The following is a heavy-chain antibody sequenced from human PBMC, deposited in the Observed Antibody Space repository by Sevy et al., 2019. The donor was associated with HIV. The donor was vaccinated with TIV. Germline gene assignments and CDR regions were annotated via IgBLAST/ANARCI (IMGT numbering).Heavy chain of an antibody. D-gene: IGHD3-22*01. V-gene: IGHV3-48*02. CDR1: GFTFNTYN. CDR3: ASSDVTSRFGYYYFAMDF. Sequence: GGSLRLSCAVSGFTFNTYNMNWVRQAPGKGLEWVSYISYTSTTIYYADSVRGRFTISRDNAKNTLYLQMNSLIDEDTAVYYCASSDVTSRFGYYYFAMDFWGQGTSVTVSS. CDR2: ISYTSTTI. J-gene: IGHJ6*02.